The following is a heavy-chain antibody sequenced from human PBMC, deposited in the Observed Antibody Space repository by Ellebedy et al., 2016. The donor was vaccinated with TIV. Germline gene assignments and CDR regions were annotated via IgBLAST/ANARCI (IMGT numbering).Heavy chain of an antibody. D-gene: IGHD3-16*02. CDR3: AKYRQGNYYGVDV. J-gene: IGHJ6*02. CDR2: ISTTDGT. Sequence: PGGSLRLSCEASGSTFRSYGMSWVRQPPGKGLEWVSSISTTDGTHYADSVKGRFTISRDNPKNTLYLQMNSLRVEDTAVYYCAKYRQGNYYGVDVWGQGTTVTVSS. CDR1: GSTFRSYG. V-gene: IGHV3-23*01.